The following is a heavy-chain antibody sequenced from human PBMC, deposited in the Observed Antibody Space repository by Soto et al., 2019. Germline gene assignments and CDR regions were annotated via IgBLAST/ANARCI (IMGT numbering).Heavy chain of an antibody. Sequence: QVQLQESGPGLVKPSQTLSLTCTVSGGSISSGGYYWSWIRQHPGKGLEWIGYIYYSGSTYYNPSLXRXXPPSVATSKNQCSLKLRSVTAADTAVYYCAREPLTWGQGTPVTVSS. V-gene: IGHV4-31*03. CDR1: GGSISSGGYY. J-gene: IGHJ4*02. CDR2: IYYSGST. CDR3: AREPLT.